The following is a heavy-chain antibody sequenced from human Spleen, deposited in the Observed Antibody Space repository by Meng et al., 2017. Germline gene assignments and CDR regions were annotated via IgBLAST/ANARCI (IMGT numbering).Heavy chain of an antibody. CDR1: GGSISTSGYY. Sequence: QPQLQESGPGLVKPSAALALTCSGSGGSISTSGYYWGWIRQPPGKGLEWIGSIGHSGITYYTPSLRSRVTVSIDTSKSQFSLKLTSVTAADTAVYYCVRSSGWVRTGFDPWGQGTLVTVSS. J-gene: IGHJ5*02. CDR3: VRSSGWVRTGFDP. D-gene: IGHD6-19*01. CDR2: IGHSGIT. V-gene: IGHV4-39*01.